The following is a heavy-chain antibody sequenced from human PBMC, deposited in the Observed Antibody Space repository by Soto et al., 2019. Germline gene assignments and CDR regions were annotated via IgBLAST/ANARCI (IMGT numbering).Heavy chain of an antibody. V-gene: IGHV1-69*01. D-gene: IGHD1-7*01. CDR2: IIPIFGTA. J-gene: IGHJ6*02. CDR1: GGTFSSYA. CDR3: TRGVLDWNYAPPNYGMDV. Sequence: QVQLVQSGAEVKKPGSSVKVSCKASGGTFSSYAISWVRQAPGQGLEWMGGIIPIFGTANYAQKFQGRVTITAHESTSTAYMELSSLRSEDTAVYYCTRGVLDWNYAPPNYGMDVWGQGTTVTVSS.